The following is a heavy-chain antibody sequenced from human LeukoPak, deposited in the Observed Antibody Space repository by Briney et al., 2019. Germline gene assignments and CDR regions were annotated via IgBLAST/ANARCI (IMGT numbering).Heavy chain of an antibody. D-gene: IGHD3-16*02. CDR2: IWYDGSNK. J-gene: IGHJ6*03. CDR3: AKDSGGNQLSYYMGV. V-gene: IGHV3-30*02. Sequence: GGSLRLSCAASGFTFSNYGIHWVRQAPGKGLEWVAFIWYDGSNKYYADSVKGRFTISRDNSKNTLYLQMNSLRAEDTAVYYCAKDSGGNQLSYYMGVWSKGTTVTVSS. CDR1: GFTFSNYG.